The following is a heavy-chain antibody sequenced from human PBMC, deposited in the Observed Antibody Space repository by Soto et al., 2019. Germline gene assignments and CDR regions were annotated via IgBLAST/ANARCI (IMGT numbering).Heavy chain of an antibody. D-gene: IGHD3-10*01. CDR1: EFAFSTHA. V-gene: IGHV3-23*01. Sequence: GGSLRLSCAASEFAFSTHAMHWVRQAPGEGLEWVGVICGDGANTYYADSVKGRFTISGDNSKNTLYMQMNSLRGEDTAVYYSAKGQAWFGSPYFDYWGQGTLVTVSA. J-gene: IGHJ4*02. CDR2: ICGDGANT. CDR3: AKGQAWFGSPYFDY.